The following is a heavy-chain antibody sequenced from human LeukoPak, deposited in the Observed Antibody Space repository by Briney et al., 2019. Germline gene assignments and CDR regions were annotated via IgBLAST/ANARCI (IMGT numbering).Heavy chain of an antibody. Sequence: KPSETLSLTCTVSGGSISSSSYYWGWIRQPPGKGLEWIGSIYYSGSTYYNPPLKSRLTISLDTSKNQFSLKLTSVTAADTAVYFCARGHYDLNLWGQGTLVTVSS. CDR1: GGSISSSSYY. J-gene: IGHJ5*02. CDR2: IYYSGST. CDR3: ARGHYDLNL. D-gene: IGHD3/OR15-3a*01. V-gene: IGHV4-39*07.